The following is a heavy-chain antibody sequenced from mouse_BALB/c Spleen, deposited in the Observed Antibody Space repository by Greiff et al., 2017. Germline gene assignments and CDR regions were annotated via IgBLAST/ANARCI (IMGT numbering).Heavy chain of an antibody. Sequence: EVQRVESGGGLVKPGGSLKLSCAASGFTFSSYAMSWVRQTPEKRLEWVATISSGGSYTYYPDSVKGRFTISRDNAKNTLYLQMSSLRSEDTAMYYCASITTVDYWGQGTTLTVSS. CDR2: ISSGGSYT. V-gene: IGHV5-9-3*01. CDR1: GFTFSSYA. J-gene: IGHJ2*01. CDR3: ASITTVDY. D-gene: IGHD1-2*01.